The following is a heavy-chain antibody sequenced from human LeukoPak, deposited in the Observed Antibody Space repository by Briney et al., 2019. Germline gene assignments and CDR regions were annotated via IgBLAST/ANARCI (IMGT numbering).Heavy chain of an antibody. D-gene: IGHD3/OR15-3a*01. J-gene: IGHJ4*02. Sequence: PGGSLRPSCAASGFSSSNYVLTWVRQAPGKGLEWVSSITGGGGSTYYADSVKGRFTTSRDNSKNTLYLQVNSLRAEDTAVYYCAIVNIWTASYTGHRWVQGTLVTVSS. CDR3: AIVNIWTASYTGHR. CDR2: ITGGGGST. CDR1: GFSSSNYV. V-gene: IGHV3-23*01.